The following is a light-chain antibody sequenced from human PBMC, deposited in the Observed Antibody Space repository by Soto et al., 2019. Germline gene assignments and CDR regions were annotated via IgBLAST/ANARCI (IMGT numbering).Light chain of an antibody. CDR2: ENN. CDR3: QSYGTTNQV. J-gene: IGLJ3*02. V-gene: IGLV6-57*02. Sequence: NFMLTQPHSVSESPGKTVTISCTGSSGSIASNYVQWYQQRPGSAPTTVISENNQRPSGVPDRFSGSIDSSSNSASLTISGLKTDDEADYYCQSYGTTNQVFGGGTKLTVL. CDR1: SGSIASNY.